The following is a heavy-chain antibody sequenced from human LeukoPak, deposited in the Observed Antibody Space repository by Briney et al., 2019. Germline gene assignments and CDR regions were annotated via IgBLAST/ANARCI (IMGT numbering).Heavy chain of an antibody. CDR3: ARASATGDGVVIPADY. J-gene: IGHJ4*02. CDR1: GYTFTGYY. Sequence: ASMKVSCEASGYTFTGYYMHWVRQAPGQGLEWMGGINPNSGDTHYALKFQGRVTMTRDTSISTAYMELSRLRSDDTAVYYCARASATGDGVVIPADYWGQGTLVSVSS. D-gene: IGHD3-3*01. V-gene: IGHV1-2*02. CDR2: INPNSGDT.